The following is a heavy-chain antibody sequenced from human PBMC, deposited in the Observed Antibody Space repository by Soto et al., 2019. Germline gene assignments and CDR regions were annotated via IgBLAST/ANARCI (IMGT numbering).Heavy chain of an antibody. J-gene: IGHJ5*02. V-gene: IGHV6-1*01. CDR3: AKGDNLGPKTGYAFDP. CDR1: GDSVSSNTAS. CDR2: TYFRSKWYN. Sequence: SQTLSLTCAISGDSVSSNTASWNWIRQSPSRGLEWLGRTYFRSKWYNDYAVSVKSRIIINPDTSNNQFSLQLNSVTPEDTAVYFRAKGDNLGPKTGYAFDPWGQGIMVTVLL. D-gene: IGHD5-12*01.